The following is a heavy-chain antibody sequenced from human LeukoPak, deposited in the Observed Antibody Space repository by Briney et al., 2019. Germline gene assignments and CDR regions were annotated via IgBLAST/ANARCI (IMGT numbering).Heavy chain of an antibody. CDR1: GYTFTNYG. CDR2: INTNTGNP. D-gene: IGHD5-18*01. V-gene: IGHV7-4-1*02. CDR3: ARGEGETAMVTNFDY. Sequence: ASVNVSCKAPGYTFTNYGMNWVRQAPGQGLEWMGWINTNTGNPTYAQGFTGRFVFSLDTSVSTAYLQISSLKAEDTAVYYCARGEGETAMVTNFDYWGQGTLVTVSS. J-gene: IGHJ4*02.